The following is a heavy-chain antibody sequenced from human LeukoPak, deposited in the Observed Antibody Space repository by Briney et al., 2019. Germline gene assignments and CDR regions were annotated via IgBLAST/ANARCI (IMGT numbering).Heavy chain of an antibody. CDR3: AKGARSSSSMSPLLDY. V-gene: IGHV3-23*01. CDR2: ISGSGGST. D-gene: IGHD6-6*01. J-gene: IGHJ4*02. CDR1: GFTFSSYA. Sequence: GGSLRLSCAASGFTFSSYAMSWVRQAPGKGLEWVSAISGSGGSTYYADSVKGRFTISRDNSKNTLYLQMNSLRAEDTAVYYCAKGARSSSSMSPLLDYWGQGTLVTVSS.